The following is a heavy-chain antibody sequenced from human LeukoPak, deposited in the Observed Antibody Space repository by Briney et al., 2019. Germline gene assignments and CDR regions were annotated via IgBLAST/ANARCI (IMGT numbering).Heavy chain of an antibody. J-gene: IGHJ6*04. D-gene: IGHD3-10*01. V-gene: IGHV4-30-4*02. CDR2: IFHGGSP. Sequence: PSETLSLTCTVSGGSISSGENFWTWVRQCRGRGLGCLGYIFHGGSPFQSASLRSRVSMSVDTSKNQFSLNLTSVIVADTAVYYCARDRGAPYGSGSFHHLDVWGKGTTVTVSS. CDR3: ARDRGAPYGSGSFHHLDV. CDR1: GGSISSGENF.